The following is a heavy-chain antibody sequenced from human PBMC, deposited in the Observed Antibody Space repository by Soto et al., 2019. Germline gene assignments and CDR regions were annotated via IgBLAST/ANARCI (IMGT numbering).Heavy chain of an antibody. CDR1: GGSISSYY. J-gene: IGHJ5*02. Sequence: SETLSLTCTVSGGSISSYYWSWIRQPPGKGLEWIGYIYYSGSTNYNPSLKSRVTISVDTPKKQFSLKLCSVTAADTAVYYCARARRYYGSSGYSSWFGPWGRVSLVAVSS. V-gene: IGHV4-59*01. CDR2: IYYSGST. D-gene: IGHD3-22*01. CDR3: ARARRYYGSSGYSSWFGP.